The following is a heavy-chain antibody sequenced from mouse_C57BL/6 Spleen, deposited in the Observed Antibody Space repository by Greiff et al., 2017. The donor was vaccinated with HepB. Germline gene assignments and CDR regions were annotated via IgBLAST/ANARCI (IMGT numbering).Heavy chain of an antibody. J-gene: IGHJ2*01. CDR3: ARGGYDYLFDY. V-gene: IGHV3-1*01. CDR2: ISYSGST. Sequence: EVQLQQSGPGMVKPSQSLSLTCTVTGYSITSGYDWHWIRHFPGNKLEWMGYISYSGSTNYNPSLKSRISITHDTSKNHFFLKLNSVTTEDTATYYCARGGYDYLFDYWGQGTTLTVSS. CDR1: GYSITSGYD. D-gene: IGHD2-4*01.